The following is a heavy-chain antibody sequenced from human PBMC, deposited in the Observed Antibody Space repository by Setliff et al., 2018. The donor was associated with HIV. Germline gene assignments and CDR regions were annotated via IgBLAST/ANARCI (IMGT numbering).Heavy chain of an antibody. CDR1: GVSLATAGVA. V-gene: IGHV2-5*02. J-gene: IGHJ4*02. Sequence: SGPTLVNPTQTLTLTCDLLGVSLATAGVAVGWIRQPPGDGPEWLALIYWDGDKRYNPSRKDRLTITKATSNTHVVLMMSNMDPVDTATYNCTPVNNCRSVYFASWGQGTLVTVSS. CDR3: TPVNNCRSVYFAS. D-gene: IGHD1-1*01. CDR2: IYWDGDK.